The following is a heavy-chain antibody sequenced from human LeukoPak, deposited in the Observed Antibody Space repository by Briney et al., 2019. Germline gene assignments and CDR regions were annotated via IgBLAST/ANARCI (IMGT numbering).Heavy chain of an antibody. CDR2: IYTSGST. D-gene: IGHD5-18*01. CDR3: ARELGGYSYGYIDY. V-gene: IGHV4-4*07. CDR1: GGSISSYY. Sequence: SETLSRTCTVSGGSISSYYWSWIRQPAGKGLEWIGRIYTSGSTNYNPSLKSRVTMSVDTSKNQFSLRLSSVTAADTAVYYCARELGGYSYGYIDYWGQGTLVTVSS. J-gene: IGHJ4*02.